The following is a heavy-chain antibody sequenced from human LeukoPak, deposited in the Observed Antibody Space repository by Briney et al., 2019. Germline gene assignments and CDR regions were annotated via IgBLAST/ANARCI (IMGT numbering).Heavy chain of an antibody. D-gene: IGHD1-26*01. CDR2: ISAYNGNT. J-gene: IGHJ4*02. CDR1: GYTFTNYG. Sequence: AASVKVSCKASGYTFTNYGISWVRQAPGQGLEWMGWISAYNGNTNYAQKFQGRVTMTTDTSTSTGYMELRSLTSDDTAVYYCAIASRPYXGXXXXGFDYWGQGXLVTVS. V-gene: IGHV1-18*01. CDR3: AIASRPYXGXXXXGFDY.